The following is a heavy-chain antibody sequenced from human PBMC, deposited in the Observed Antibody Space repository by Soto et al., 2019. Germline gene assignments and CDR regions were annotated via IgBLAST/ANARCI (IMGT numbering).Heavy chain of an antibody. D-gene: IGHD4-17*01. J-gene: IGHJ3*02. CDR3: ASMTTVATAAFDI. V-gene: IGHV2-5*01. CDR1: GLSFGTSGVG. Sequence: QITLKESGPTQVKPTQTLTLTCTASGLSFGTSGVGVGWIRQPPGEALEWLALIYWNDDKRYSPSLKSSLTITKDTSKNQVVLTMTYVDPVDTATYYCASMTTVATAAFDIWGQGTMVTVSS. CDR2: IYWNDDK.